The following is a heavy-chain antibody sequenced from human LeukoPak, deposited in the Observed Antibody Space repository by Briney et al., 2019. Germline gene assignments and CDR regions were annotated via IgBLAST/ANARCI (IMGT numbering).Heavy chain of an antibody. V-gene: IGHV3-15*07. CDR3: TTRHQLWSQGSDY. CDR2: IKSKSDGGTT. Sequence: GGSLRLSCAASGFTFSNAWMNWVRQAPGKGLEWVGRIKSKSDGGTTDYAAPVKGRFTISRDDSKNTLYLQMNSLKTEDTAVYYCTTRHQLWSQGSDYWGQGTLVTVSS. CDR1: GFTFSNAW. D-gene: IGHD5-18*01. J-gene: IGHJ4*02.